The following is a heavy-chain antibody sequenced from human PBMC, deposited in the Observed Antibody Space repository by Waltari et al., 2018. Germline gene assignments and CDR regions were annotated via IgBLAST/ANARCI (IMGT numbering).Heavy chain of an antibody. J-gene: IGHJ4*02. D-gene: IGHD1-7*01. Sequence: QVQLQQWGAGLLKPSETLSLTCAVYGGSFSGYYWSWIRQPPGKGLEWIGEINHSGSTNYNPSLKSRVTISVDTSKNQFSLKLSSVTAADTAVYYCAVTITGTPNAPLKSFDYWGQGTLVTVSS. CDR1: GGSFSGYY. CDR3: AVTITGTPNAPLKSFDY. CDR2: INHSGST. V-gene: IGHV4-34*01.